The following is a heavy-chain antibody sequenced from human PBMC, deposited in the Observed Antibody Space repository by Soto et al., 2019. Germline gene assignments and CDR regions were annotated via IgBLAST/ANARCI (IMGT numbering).Heavy chain of an antibody. CDR2: ISGSGGST. J-gene: IGHJ4*02. CDR3: AKGPEYSSSSRGRLGY. V-gene: IGHV3-23*01. Sequence: GGSLRLSCAASGFTFSSYAMSWVRQAPGKGLEWVSAISGSGGSTYYADSVKGRFTISRDNSKNTLYLQMNSLRAEDTAVYYCAKGPEYSSSSRGRLGYWGQGTLVTVSS. CDR1: GFTFSSYA. D-gene: IGHD6-6*01.